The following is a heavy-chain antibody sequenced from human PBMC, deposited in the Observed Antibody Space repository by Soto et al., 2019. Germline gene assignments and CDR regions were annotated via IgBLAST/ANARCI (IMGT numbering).Heavy chain of an antibody. CDR3: VTVLPHANSWFDY. J-gene: IGHJ4*02. D-gene: IGHD2-2*01. CDR1: GFTFSSYG. Sequence: LRLSCAASGFTFSSYGMHWVRQAPGKGLEWVAVISYDGSNKYYADSVKGRFTISRDNSKNTLYLQMNSLRAEDTGVYYCVTVLPHANSWFDYWGQGTPVTVSS. CDR2: ISYDGSNK. V-gene: IGHV3-30*03.